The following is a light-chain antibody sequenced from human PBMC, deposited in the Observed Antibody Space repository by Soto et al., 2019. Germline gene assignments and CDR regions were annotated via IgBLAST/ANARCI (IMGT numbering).Light chain of an antibody. CDR3: QQYNSYSELT. J-gene: IGKJ4*01. CDR1: QSISSW. Sequence: DIQMTQSPSTLSASVGDRVTITCRASQSISSWLAWYQQKPGKAPKLLIYDASSLESGVPSRFSGSGFGTEFTLTISSLQPDDFATYYCQQYNSYSELTFGGGTKVEIK. V-gene: IGKV1-5*01. CDR2: DAS.